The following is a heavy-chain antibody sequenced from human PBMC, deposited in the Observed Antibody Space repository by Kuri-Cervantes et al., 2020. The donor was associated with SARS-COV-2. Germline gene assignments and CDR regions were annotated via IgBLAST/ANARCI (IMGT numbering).Heavy chain of an antibody. D-gene: IGHD3-3*01. CDR3: ARHGFDFWSGYARTYYYYYGMDV. CDR1: GGSISSYY. V-gene: IGHV4-59*08. Sequence: SETLSLTCTVPGGSISSYYWSWIRQPPGKGLEWIGYIYYSGSTNYNPSLKSRVTISVDTSKNQFSLKLSSVTAADTAVYYCARHGFDFWSGYARTYYYYYGMDVWGQGTTVTVSS. CDR2: IYYSGST. J-gene: IGHJ6*02.